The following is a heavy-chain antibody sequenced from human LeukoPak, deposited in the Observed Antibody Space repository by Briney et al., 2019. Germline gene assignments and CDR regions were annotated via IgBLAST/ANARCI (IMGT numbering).Heavy chain of an antibody. CDR3: ARVRKGAFDI. Sequence: PSQTLSLTCTVSGGSISSGSYYWSWIRQPAGKGLEWIGRIYTSGSTNYNPSLKSRVTISVDTSKNQFSLKLSSVTAADTAVYYCARVRKGAFDIWGQGTMVTVSS. V-gene: IGHV4-61*02. CDR1: GGSISSGSYY. CDR2: IYTSGST. J-gene: IGHJ3*02.